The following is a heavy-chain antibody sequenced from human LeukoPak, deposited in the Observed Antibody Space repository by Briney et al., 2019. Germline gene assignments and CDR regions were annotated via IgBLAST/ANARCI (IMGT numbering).Heavy chain of an antibody. J-gene: IGHJ3*02. V-gene: IGHV4-4*07. D-gene: IGHD2-2*01. Sequence: KSSETLSLTCTVSGGSISSYYWSWIRQPAGKGLEWIGRIYTSGSTNYNPSLKGRVTMSVDTSKNQFSLKLSSVTAADTAVYYCARGGYCSSTSCPLPFDIWGQGTMVTVSS. CDR2: IYTSGST. CDR3: ARGGYCSSTSCPLPFDI. CDR1: GGSISSYY.